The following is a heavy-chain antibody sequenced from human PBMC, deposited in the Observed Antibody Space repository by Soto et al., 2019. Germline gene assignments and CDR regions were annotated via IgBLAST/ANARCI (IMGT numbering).Heavy chain of an antibody. Sequence: QLLLQGSRPELVKPSETLSLICTVSGGSITSDGYYWGWIRQSPGKGLEWIGSMYVDGEAYYYPSLASRVTIALDTSKSEFSLKLNSVTAADTAVYYCARSQGSSRHGFDPWGQGTLVTVSS. J-gene: IGHJ5*02. CDR1: GGSITSDGYY. CDR3: ARSQGSSRHGFDP. V-gene: IGHV4-39*01. CDR2: MYVDGEA. D-gene: IGHD6-6*01.